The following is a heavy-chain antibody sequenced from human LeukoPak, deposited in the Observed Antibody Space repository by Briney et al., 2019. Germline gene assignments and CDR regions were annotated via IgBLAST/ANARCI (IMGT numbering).Heavy chain of an antibody. CDR3: ARDDYYDYVWGSYRYDAFDI. Sequence: GGSLRLSCVVSGLTFSSYSMTWVRQAPGKGLEWVSSISSSSSYIYYADSVKGRFTISRDNAKNSLYLQMNSLRAEDTAVYYCARDDYYDYVWGSYRYDAFDIWGQGTMVTVSS. J-gene: IGHJ3*02. CDR2: ISSSSSYI. CDR1: GLTFSSYS. D-gene: IGHD3-16*02. V-gene: IGHV3-21*01.